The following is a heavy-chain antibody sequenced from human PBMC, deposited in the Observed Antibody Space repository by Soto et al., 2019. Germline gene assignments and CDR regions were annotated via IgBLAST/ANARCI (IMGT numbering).Heavy chain of an antibody. CDR2: IYHSEST. CDR1: AGSISSGAYS. V-gene: IGHV4-30-2*01. D-gene: IGHD3-10*01. CDR3: ARVTMARGRNSYYFDY. J-gene: IGHJ4*02. Sequence: SETLSFTCTVSAGSISSGAYSWSWIRQPPGKALEWIGYIYHSESTYYNPSLNSRVTISIDRSMTQFSLRLKSVTAADTAVYYCARVTMARGRNSYYFDYWGLGTLGTVSS.